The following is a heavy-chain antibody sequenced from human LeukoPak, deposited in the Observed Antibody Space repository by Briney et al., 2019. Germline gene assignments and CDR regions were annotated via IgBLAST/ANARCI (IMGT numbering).Heavy chain of an antibody. D-gene: IGHD1-7*01. Sequence: ASVKVSRKASGYTFTGYYMHWVRQAPGQGLEWMGWINPNSGGTNYAQKFQGRVTMTRDTSISTAYMELSRLRSDDTAVYYCARVPLTGTPGTNYYYYGMDVWGQGTTVTVSS. V-gene: IGHV1-2*02. CDR2: INPNSGGT. J-gene: IGHJ6*02. CDR1: GYTFTGYY. CDR3: ARVPLTGTPGTNYYYYGMDV.